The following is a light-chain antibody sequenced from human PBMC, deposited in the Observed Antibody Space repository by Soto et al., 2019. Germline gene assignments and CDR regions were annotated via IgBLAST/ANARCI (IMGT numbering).Light chain of an antibody. J-gene: IGKJ1*01. CDR2: XSS. CDR3: QQRSNWPT. CDR1: QSVSSY. Sequence: EIVLTQSPTTLSLSPGERASPSCRARQSVSSYFSWYXQKXXXXPXXXVXXSSNRATGIPARFSGSGSGTDFTLTISSLEPEDFAVYYCQQRSNWPTFGQGTKV. V-gene: IGKV3-11*01.